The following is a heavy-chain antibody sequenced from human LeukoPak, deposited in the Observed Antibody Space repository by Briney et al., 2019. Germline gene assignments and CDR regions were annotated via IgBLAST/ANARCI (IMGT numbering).Heavy chain of an antibody. V-gene: IGHV1-2*02. J-gene: IGHJ4*02. D-gene: IGHD3-3*01. CDR3: ARDYEYYDSWSGYYLDY. CDR1: GYTFTSYY. CDR2: INPNSGGT. Sequence: GASVKVSCKASGYTFTSYYMHWVRQAPGQGLEWMGWINPNSGGTNYAQKFQGRVTMTRDTSISTAYMELSRLRSDDTAVYYCARDYEYYDSWSGYYLDYWGQGTLVTVSS.